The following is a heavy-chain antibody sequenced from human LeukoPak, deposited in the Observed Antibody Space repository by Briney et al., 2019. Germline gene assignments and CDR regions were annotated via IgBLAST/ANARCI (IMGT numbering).Heavy chain of an antibody. CDR2: INPNSGGT. V-gene: IGHV1-2*02. Sequence: ASVKVSCMASGYTFTGYYMHWVRQAPGQGLEWMGWINPNSGGTNYAQKFQGRVTMTRDTSISTAYMELSRLRSDDTAVYYCARGAPLDWWERQGGGLFDYWGQGTLVTVSS. CDR3: ARGAPLDWWERQGGGLFDY. CDR1: GYTFTGYY. J-gene: IGHJ4*02. D-gene: IGHD1-26*01.